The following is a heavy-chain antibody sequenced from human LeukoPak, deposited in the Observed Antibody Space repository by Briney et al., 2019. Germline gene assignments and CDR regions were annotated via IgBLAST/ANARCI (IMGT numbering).Heavy chain of an antibody. CDR3: ARVDYGDYAGDY. J-gene: IGHJ4*02. CDR1: GYTFTSYY. V-gene: IGHV1-46*01. CDR2: INPSGGST. D-gene: IGHD4-17*01. Sequence: ASVKVSCKASGYTFTSYYMHWVRQAPGQGLEWMGIINPSGGSTSYAQKFQGRVTMTRDMSTSTVYMELSSLRSEDTAVYYCARVDYGDYAGDYWGREPWSPSPQ.